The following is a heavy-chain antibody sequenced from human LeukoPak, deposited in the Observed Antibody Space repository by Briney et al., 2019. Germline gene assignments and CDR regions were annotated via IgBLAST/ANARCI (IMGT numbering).Heavy chain of an antibody. J-gene: IGHJ4*02. CDR1: EFTFSSYG. D-gene: IGHD2-8*01. CDR2: IRYDGSNK. CDR3: STAPGYCTNGVCSPFDY. V-gene: IGHV3-30*02. Sequence: GGSLRLSCAASEFTFSSYGMHWVRQAPGKGLEWVAFIRYDGSNKYYADSVKGRFTISRDNSKNTLYLQMNSLRAEDTAVYYCSTAPGYCTNGVCSPFDYWGQGTLVTVSS.